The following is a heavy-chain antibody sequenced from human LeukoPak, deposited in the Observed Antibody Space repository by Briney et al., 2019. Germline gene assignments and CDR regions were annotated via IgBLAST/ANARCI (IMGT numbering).Heavy chain of an antibody. CDR3: ATLNPYCSGGSCYPLP. CDR1: GYTLTELS. D-gene: IGHD2-15*01. V-gene: IGHV1-24*01. CDR2: FDPEDGET. Sequence: GASVKVSCTVSGYTLTELSMHWVRQAPGKGREWMGGFDPEDGETIYAQKFQGRVTMTEDTSTDTAYLELSSLRSEDTAVYYCATLNPYCSGGSCYPLPWGQGTLVTVSS. J-gene: IGHJ5*02.